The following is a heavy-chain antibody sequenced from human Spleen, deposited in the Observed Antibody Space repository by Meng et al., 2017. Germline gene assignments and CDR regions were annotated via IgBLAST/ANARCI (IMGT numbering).Heavy chain of an antibody. Sequence: GESLKISCAASGFTFTNYAMSWVRQAPGKGLEWVSSISGGRVTTYYPDSVKGRFTISRDNSKNTLYLQMNSLRAEDTALYHCAKDITPLIAVSGTGVFDAWGQGTLVTVSS. D-gene: IGHD6-19*01. CDR1: GFTFTNYA. J-gene: IGHJ4*02. CDR2: ISGGRVTT. V-gene: IGHV3-23*01. CDR3: AKDITPLIAVSGTGVFDA.